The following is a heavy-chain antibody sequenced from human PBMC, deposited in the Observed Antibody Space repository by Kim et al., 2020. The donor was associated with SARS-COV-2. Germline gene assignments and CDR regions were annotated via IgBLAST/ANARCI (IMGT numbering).Heavy chain of an antibody. CDR3: IRDYDY. CDR2: DGRRT. V-gene: IGHV3-74*01. Sequence: DGRRTHYAASVKGRFTISRDNAKNTVFLEMNSLRAEDTAVYYCIRDYDYWGQGTLVTVSS. J-gene: IGHJ4*02.